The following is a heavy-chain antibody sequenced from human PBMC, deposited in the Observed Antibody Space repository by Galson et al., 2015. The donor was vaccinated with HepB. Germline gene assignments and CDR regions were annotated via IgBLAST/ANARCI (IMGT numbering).Heavy chain of an antibody. CDR2: INPNSGGT. CDR3: ARNDYGDYAGSPPDY. CDR1: GYTFTDYY. D-gene: IGHD4-17*01. V-gene: IGHV1-2*02. Sequence: SVKVSCKASGYTFTDYYMHRVRQAPGQGLEWMGWINPNSGGTNYAQKFQGRVTMTRDTSISTAYMELSRLRSDDTAVYYCARNDYGDYAGSPPDYWGKGTLVTVSS. J-gene: IGHJ4*02.